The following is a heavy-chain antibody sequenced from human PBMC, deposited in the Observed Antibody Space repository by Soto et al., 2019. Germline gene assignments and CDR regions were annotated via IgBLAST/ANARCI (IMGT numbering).Heavy chain of an antibody. CDR3: ARDTYSGYDFGL. J-gene: IGHJ5*02. CDR1: GDAISSGGYY. CDR2: IPSRGRP. Sequence: QVQLQESGPGLVTPSQTLSLTCSVSGDAISSGGYYWHWIRQAPGRGLEWMGYIPSRGRPFYNPSLTSRGTISADTSKNQLSLQLTSVTAADTAVYYCARDTYSGYDFGLWGQGTLVTVSS. D-gene: IGHD5-12*01. V-gene: IGHV4-30-4*08.